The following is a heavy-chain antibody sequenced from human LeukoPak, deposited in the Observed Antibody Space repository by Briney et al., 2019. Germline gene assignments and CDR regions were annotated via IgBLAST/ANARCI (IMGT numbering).Heavy chain of an antibody. Sequence: GGSLRLSCAASGFTFSSYGMHWVRQAPGKGLEWVSAIGADADSAYYADSVKGRFTISRDDSKNTLYLQMNSLRAEDTALYYCAKDDSGGYFPDFWGRGTLVTVSS. CDR1: GFTFSSYG. J-gene: IGHJ4*02. CDR2: IGADADSA. V-gene: IGHV3-23*01. CDR3: AKDDSGGYFPDF. D-gene: IGHD3-22*01.